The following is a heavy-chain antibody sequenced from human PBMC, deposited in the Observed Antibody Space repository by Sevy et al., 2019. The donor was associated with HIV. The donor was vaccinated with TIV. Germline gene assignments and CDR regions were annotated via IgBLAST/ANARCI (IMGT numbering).Heavy chain of an antibody. Sequence: GGSLRLSCAASGFTFSSHSMNWVRQAPGKGLEWVSSISSSSSYIYYADSVKGRFTISRDNAKNSLYLQMNSLRAEDTAVYYCARDLISGSYGGWFDPWGQGTLVTVSS. D-gene: IGHD1-26*01. J-gene: IGHJ5*02. CDR2: ISSSSSYI. V-gene: IGHV3-21*01. CDR1: GFTFSSHS. CDR3: ARDLISGSYGGWFDP.